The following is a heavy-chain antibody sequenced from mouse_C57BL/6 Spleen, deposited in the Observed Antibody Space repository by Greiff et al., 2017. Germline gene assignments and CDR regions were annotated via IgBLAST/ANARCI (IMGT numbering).Heavy chain of an antibody. J-gene: IGHJ2*01. Sequence: EVQRVESGGDLVKPGGSLKLSCAASGFTFSSYGMSWVRQTPDKRLEWVATISSGGSYTYYPDSVKGRFTISRDNAKNTLYLQMSSLKSEDTAMYYCARAYDYYFDYWGQGTTLTVSS. CDR2: ISSGGSYT. CDR1: GFTFSSYG. CDR3: ARAYDYYFDY. D-gene: IGHD2-4*01. V-gene: IGHV5-6*01.